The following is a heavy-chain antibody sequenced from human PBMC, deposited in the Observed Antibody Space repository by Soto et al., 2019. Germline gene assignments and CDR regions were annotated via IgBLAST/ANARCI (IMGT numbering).Heavy chain of an antibody. D-gene: IGHD3-22*01. Sequence: GGSMRLSCAASGFTFSNAWMSWVRQAPGKGLEWVGRIKSKTDGGTTDYAAPVKGRFTISRDDSKNTLYLQMNSLKTEDTAVYYCTTPQGEYYDSSGYNYWGQGTLVTVSS. J-gene: IGHJ4*02. CDR2: IKSKTDGGTT. CDR3: TTPQGEYYDSSGYNY. V-gene: IGHV3-15*01. CDR1: GFTFSNAW.